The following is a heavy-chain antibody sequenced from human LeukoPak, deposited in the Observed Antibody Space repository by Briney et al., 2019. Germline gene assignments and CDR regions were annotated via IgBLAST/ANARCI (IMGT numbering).Heavy chain of an antibody. Sequence: GGSLRLSCEASGFTFTTYSMTWVRQAPGKGLEWVSIISSGSSAIFSADALKGRFTISRDDAKNLLYLDMNSLRAADTAVYYCARVAYSSSGGGYYYYYMDVWGKGTTVTVSS. D-gene: IGHD6-6*01. J-gene: IGHJ6*03. CDR2: ISSGSSAI. CDR1: GFTFTTYS. V-gene: IGHV3-21*01. CDR3: ARVAYSSSGGGYYYYYMDV.